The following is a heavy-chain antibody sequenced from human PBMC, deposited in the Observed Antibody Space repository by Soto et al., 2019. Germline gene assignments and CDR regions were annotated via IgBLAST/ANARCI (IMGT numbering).Heavy chain of an antibody. D-gene: IGHD6-19*01. J-gene: IGHJ5*02. CDR3: TREQSDDNYFDP. CDR2: IYYSGGT. V-gene: IGHV4-61*08. CDR1: GAALSSGGYF. Sequence: SETLSLTCTVSGAALSSGGYFYTWCRQPPGKGLEWLGYIYYSGGTNYNPSLKSRVTISLDRSKSQFSLRLISVTAADTAVYYCTREQSDDNYFDPWGLGTLVTVSS.